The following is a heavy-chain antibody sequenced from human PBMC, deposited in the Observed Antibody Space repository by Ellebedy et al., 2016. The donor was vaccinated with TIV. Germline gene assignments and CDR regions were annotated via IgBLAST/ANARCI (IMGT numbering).Heavy chain of an antibody. CDR3: AREVVGGQGDMDV. D-gene: IGHD2-15*01. V-gene: IGHV3-33*07. CDR2: ILSAASLK. J-gene: IGHJ6*02. CDR1: GFTFSRYW. Sequence: GESLKISCSASGFTFSRYWMSWVRQAPGKGLEWVAVILSAASLKYYADSVKGRFTLSRDNSKNTLYLQMNSLRAEDTAVYYCAREVVGGQGDMDVWGQGTTVTVSS.